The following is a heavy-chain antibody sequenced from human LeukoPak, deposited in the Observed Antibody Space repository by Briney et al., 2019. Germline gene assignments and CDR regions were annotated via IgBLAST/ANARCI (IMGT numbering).Heavy chain of an antibody. CDR1: GGSFSGYY. CDR2: IYYSGNT. CDR3: ARQTGSGLFILP. J-gene: IGHJ4*02. Sequence: SETLSLTCAVYGGSFSGYYWSWIRQPPGKGLEWIGSIYYSGNTYYNASLKSQVSISIDTSKDQFSLRLTSVTAADTAVYYCARQTGSGLFILPGGQGTLVTVSS. V-gene: IGHV4-34*01. D-gene: IGHD3/OR15-3a*01.